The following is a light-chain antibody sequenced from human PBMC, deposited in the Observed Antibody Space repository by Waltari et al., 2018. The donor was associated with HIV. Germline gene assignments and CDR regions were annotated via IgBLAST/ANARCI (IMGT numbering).Light chain of an antibody. CDR2: DAS. Sequence: EIVLTQSPATLSLSPGERATLSCRASQSVSSYLAWYQQKPGQAPRLLIYDASTRDTGIPARFSGSGSGTDFTLTIRSLEPEDFAVYYCQQRSTWPRALTFGGGTKVQIK. V-gene: IGKV3-11*01. CDR1: QSVSSY. CDR3: QQRSTWPRALT. J-gene: IGKJ4*01.